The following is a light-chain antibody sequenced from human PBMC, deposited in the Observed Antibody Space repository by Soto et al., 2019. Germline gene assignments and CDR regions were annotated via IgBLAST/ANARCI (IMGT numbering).Light chain of an antibody. Sequence: DIQMTQSPSILSASVGDRVTITCRASQSIRSWLAWYQQKPGKAPKLLIYDAYSLESGVPSRFSGRRSGTEFTLTIAGLQPEDFATYYCQQDESYSPLTFGGGTKVEIK. CDR3: QQDESYSPLT. CDR1: QSIRSW. J-gene: IGKJ4*01. CDR2: DAY. V-gene: IGKV1-5*01.